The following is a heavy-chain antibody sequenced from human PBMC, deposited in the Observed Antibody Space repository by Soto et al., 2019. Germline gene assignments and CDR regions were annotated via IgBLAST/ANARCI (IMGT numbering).Heavy chain of an antibody. D-gene: IGHD4-17*01. CDR3: ARRYGPGFDY. J-gene: IGHJ4*02. Sequence: QVQLQESGPGLVKPSETLSLTCTVSGGSISSYYWSWIRQPPGKGLEWIGYIYYRGSTNYNPSLKTRVTISVDTSKNQFSLKLSSVTAADMAVYYCARRYGPGFDYWGQGTLVTVSS. CDR2: IYYRGST. V-gene: IGHV4-59*08. CDR1: GGSISSYY.